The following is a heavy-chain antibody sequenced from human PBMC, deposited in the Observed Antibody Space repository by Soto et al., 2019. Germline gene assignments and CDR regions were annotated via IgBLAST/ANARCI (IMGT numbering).Heavy chain of an antibody. CDR3: ARGRRQIAAASRNWFDP. Sequence: PSETLSLTCAVYGGSFSGYYWSWIRQPPGKGLEWIGEINHSGSTNYNPSLKSRVTISVDTSKNQFSLKLSSVTAADTAVYYCARGRRQIAAASRNWFDPWGQGTLVTVSS. J-gene: IGHJ5*02. CDR2: INHSGST. D-gene: IGHD6-13*01. CDR1: GGSFSGYY. V-gene: IGHV4-34*01.